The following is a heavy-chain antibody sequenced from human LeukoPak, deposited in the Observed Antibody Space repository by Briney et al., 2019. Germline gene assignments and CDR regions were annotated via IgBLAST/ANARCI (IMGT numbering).Heavy chain of an antibody. V-gene: IGHV3-7*01. CDR2: IDRDGSEG. CDR1: GFTFSGSW. J-gene: IGHJ4*02. D-gene: IGHD5-18*01. CDR3: ARKRGYSHGDY. Sequence: GGSLRLSCAASGFTFSGSWMSWVRQTPGKGLEWVANIDRDGSEGYYVDSVRGRFTISRDNVKNSLYLQMNSLRAEDTAVYYCARKRGYSHGDYWGQGTLVTVSS.